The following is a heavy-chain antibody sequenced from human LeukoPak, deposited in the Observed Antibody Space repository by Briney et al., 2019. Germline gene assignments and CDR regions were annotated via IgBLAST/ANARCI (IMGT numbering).Heavy chain of an antibody. CDR2: INGDGSTT. Sequence: GGSLRLSCAASGFTFSTSYMYWARQAPGKGPVWVSRINGDGSTTAYADSVKGRFTISRDNAKNTLYLQMNSLRAEDTAVYYCVSYNWNFPDYWGQGTLVTDSS. J-gene: IGHJ4*02. D-gene: IGHD1-7*01. CDR3: VSYNWNFPDY. V-gene: IGHV3-74*01. CDR1: GFTFSTSY.